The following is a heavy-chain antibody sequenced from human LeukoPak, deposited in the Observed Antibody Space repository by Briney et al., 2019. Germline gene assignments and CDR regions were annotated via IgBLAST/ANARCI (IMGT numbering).Heavy chain of an antibody. Sequence: SETLSLTCTVSGGSISSYYWNWIRQPPGKGLEWIGYIYYSGSTNYNPSLKSRVTISVDTSKNQFSLKLSSVTAADTAVYYCARLNAYSSGWYVDYWGQGTLVTVSS. D-gene: IGHD6-19*01. J-gene: IGHJ4*02. CDR3: ARLNAYSSGWYVDY. V-gene: IGHV4-59*01. CDR1: GGSISSYY. CDR2: IYYSGST.